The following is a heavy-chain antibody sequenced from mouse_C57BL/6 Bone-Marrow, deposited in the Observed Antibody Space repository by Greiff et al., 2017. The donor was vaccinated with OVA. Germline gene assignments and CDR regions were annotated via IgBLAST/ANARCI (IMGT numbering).Heavy chain of an antibody. V-gene: IGHV1-15*01. CDR2: IDPETGGT. CDR3: TRRTVVDY. D-gene: IGHD1-1*01. CDR1: GYTFTDYE. Sequence: VQVVESGAELVRPGASVTLSCKASGYTFTDYEMHWVKQTPVHGLEWIGAIDPETGGTAYNQKFKGKAILTADKSSSTAYMELRSLTSEDSAVYYCTRRTVVDYWGQGTTLTVSS. J-gene: IGHJ2*01.